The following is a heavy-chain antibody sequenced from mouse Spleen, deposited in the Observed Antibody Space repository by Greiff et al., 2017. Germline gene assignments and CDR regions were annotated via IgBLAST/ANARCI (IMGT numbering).Heavy chain of an antibody. V-gene: IGHV2-4*01. CDR3: ATRYYYGSSNGAMDY. D-gene: IGHD1-1*01. CDR2: IWSGGST. CDR1: GFSLTSYG. J-gene: IGHJ4*01. Sequence: VQLQQSGPSLVQPSQSLSITCTVSGFSLTSYGVHWVRQPPGKGLEWLGVIWSGGSTDYNAAFISRLSISKDNSKSQVFFKMNSLQADDTAIYYCATRYYYGSSNGAMDYWGQGTSVTVSS.